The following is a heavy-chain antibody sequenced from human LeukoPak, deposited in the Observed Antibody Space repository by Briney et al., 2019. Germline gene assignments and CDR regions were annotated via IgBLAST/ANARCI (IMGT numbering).Heavy chain of an antibody. CDR3: ARGLYSYDHYYYYYYMDV. CDR1: GYTFTSYD. V-gene: IGHV1-8*01. J-gene: IGHJ6*03. CDR2: MNPNSGNT. Sequence: GASVKVSCKASGYTFTSYDINWVRQATGQGLEWMGWMNPNSGNTGYAQKFQGRVTMTRNTSISTAYMELSSLRSEDTAVYYCARGLYSYDHYYYYYYMDVWGKGTTVTVSS. D-gene: IGHD5-18*01.